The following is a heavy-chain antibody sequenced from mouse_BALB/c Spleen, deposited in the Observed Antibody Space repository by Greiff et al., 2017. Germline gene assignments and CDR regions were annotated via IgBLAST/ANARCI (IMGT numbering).Heavy chain of an antibody. CDR2: IYPYNGGT. Sequence: VHVKQSGPELVKPGASVKISCKASGYTFTDYNMHWVKQSHGKSLEWIGYIYPYNGGTGYNQKFKSKATLTVDNSSSTAYMELRSLTSEDSAVYYCAREGEGSAMDYWGQGTSVTVSS. CDR1: GYTFTDYN. V-gene: IGHV1S29*02. CDR3: AREGEGSAMDY. J-gene: IGHJ4*01.